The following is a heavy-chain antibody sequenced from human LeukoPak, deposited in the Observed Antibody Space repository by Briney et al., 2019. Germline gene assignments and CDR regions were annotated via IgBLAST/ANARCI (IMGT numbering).Heavy chain of an antibody. CDR2: LSGSGSST. CDR1: GFTFNSYA. V-gene: IGHV3-23*01. Sequence: GGSLRLSCAASGFTFNSYAMSWVRQAPGKGLEWVAGLSGSGSSTYYADSVKGRFTISRDNSENTLYLQMNSLRAEDTAVYYCAREVSSSWYFDYWGQGTLVTVSS. J-gene: IGHJ4*02. D-gene: IGHD6-13*01. CDR3: AREVSSSWYFDY.